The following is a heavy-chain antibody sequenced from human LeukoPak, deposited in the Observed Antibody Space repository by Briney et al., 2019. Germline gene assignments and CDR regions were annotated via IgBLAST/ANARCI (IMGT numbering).Heavy chain of an antibody. V-gene: IGHV3-23*01. J-gene: IGHJ4*02. CDR3: ARDQRFGEFGDY. CDR1: GFTFSSYA. Sequence: PGGSLRLSCAASGFTFSSYAMSWVRQAPGKGLEWVSAISGSGGSTYYADSVKGRFTISRDISKNTLYLQMNSLRAEDTAVYYCARDQRFGEFGDYWGQGTLVTVSS. D-gene: IGHD3-10*01. CDR2: ISGSGGST.